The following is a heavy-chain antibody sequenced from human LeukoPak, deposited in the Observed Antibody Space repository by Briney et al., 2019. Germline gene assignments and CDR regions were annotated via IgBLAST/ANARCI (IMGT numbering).Heavy chain of an antibody. D-gene: IGHD2-2*01. CDR2: IRSKAYGGTT. CDR3: TRDSPRYCSSTSCYEEEGDY. J-gene: IGHJ4*02. Sequence: PGGSLRLSCTASGFTLGDYAMSWFRQAPGKGLEWVGFIRSKAYGGTTEYAASVKGRFTISRDDSKSIAYLQMNSLKTEDTAVYYCTRDSPRYCSSTSCYEEEGDYWGQGTLVTVSS. CDR1: GFTLGDYA. V-gene: IGHV3-49*03.